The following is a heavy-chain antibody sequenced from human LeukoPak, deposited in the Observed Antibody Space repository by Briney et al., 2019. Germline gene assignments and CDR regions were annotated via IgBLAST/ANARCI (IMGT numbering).Heavy chain of an antibody. V-gene: IGHV4-34*01. CDR2: INHSGSI. CDR1: GGSFSGYY. D-gene: IGHD5-24*01. Sequence: SETLSLTCAVYGGSFSGYYWSWIRQPPGKGLEWIGEINHSGSINYNPSLKSRVTISVDTSKNQFSLKLSSVTAADTAVYYCARFDGYNTYWFDPWGQGTLVTVSS. J-gene: IGHJ5*02. CDR3: ARFDGYNTYWFDP.